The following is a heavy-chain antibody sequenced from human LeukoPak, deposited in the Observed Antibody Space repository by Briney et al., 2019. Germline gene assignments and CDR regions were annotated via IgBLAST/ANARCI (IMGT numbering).Heavy chain of an antibody. J-gene: IGHJ5*02. CDR2: ISGSNSYI. V-gene: IGHV3-21*04. D-gene: IGHD3-10*01. CDR1: GFTFSSYG. Sequence: PGGSLRLSCAASGFTFSSYGMHWVRQAPGKGLEWVSSISGSNSYIYYADSMKGRFTISRDNAKNSLYLQMSSLRAEDTAVYYCARSGLPTMVLSIPKWFDPWGQGNLVTVSS. CDR3: ARSGLPTMVLSIPKWFDP.